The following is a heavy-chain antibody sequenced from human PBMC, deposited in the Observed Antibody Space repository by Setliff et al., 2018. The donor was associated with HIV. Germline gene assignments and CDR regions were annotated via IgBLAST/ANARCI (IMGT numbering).Heavy chain of an antibody. CDR2: IKSKTDGGTT. J-gene: IGHJ4*02. Sequence: RLSCATSGFTFTNAWMSWVRQAPGKGLEWVGRIKSKTDGGTTDYAAPVKGRFTISRDDSKNTLFLQMNSLKIEDTAVYYCTTPEGDYDFWSGYSPIFDHWGQGTLVTVSS. CDR3: TTPEGDYDFWSGYSPIFDH. D-gene: IGHD3-3*01. V-gene: IGHV3-15*01. CDR1: GFTFTNAW.